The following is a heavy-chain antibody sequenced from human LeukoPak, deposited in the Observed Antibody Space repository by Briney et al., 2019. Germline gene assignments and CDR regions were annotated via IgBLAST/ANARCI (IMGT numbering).Heavy chain of an antibody. V-gene: IGHV3-30*04. Sequence: GRSLRLSYAASGFTFSSYAMHWVRQAPGKGLEWVAVISYDGSNKYYADSVKGRFTISRDNTKNTLYLQMNSLRAEDTAVYYCARTHGLMITFGSLTYWGQGTLVTVSS. CDR2: ISYDGSNK. D-gene: IGHD3-16*01. CDR1: GFTFSSYA. J-gene: IGHJ4*02. CDR3: ARTHGLMITFGSLTY.